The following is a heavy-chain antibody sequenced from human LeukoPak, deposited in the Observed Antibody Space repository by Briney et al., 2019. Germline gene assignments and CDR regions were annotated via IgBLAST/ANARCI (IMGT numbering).Heavy chain of an antibody. CDR1: GGSLSSSSYY. CDR3: ARLIAAAGPVDY. CDR2: IYYSGST. Sequence: SETLSLTCTDSGGSLSSSSYYWGWIRQPPGKGVEWIGSIYYSGSTYYNPSLKSRVTISVDTSKNQFSLKLSSVTAADTAVYYCARLIAAAGPVDYWGQGTLVTVSS. D-gene: IGHD6-13*01. J-gene: IGHJ4*02. V-gene: IGHV4-39*01.